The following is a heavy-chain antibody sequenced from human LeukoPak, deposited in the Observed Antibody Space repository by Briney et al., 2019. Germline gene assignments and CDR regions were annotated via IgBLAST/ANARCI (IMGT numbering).Heavy chain of an antibody. V-gene: IGHV3-48*03. D-gene: IGHD3-16*01. Sequence: PGGSLRLSCAASGFTFSSYEMNWVRQAPGKGLEWVSYISSSGSTIYYADSVKGRFTISRDNAKNSLYLQMNSLRAEDTAVYYCARAILRGRYWFDPWGQGTLVTVSS. J-gene: IGHJ5*02. CDR1: GFTFSSYE. CDR3: ARAILRGRYWFDP. CDR2: ISSSGSTI.